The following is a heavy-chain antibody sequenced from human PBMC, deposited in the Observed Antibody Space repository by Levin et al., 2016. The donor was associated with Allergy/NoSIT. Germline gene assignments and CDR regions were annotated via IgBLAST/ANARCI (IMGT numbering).Heavy chain of an antibody. D-gene: IGHD3-3*01. V-gene: IGHV1-8*01. Sequence: WVRQAPGQGLEWMGWMNPNSGNTGYAQKFQGRVTMTRNTSISTAYMELSSLRSEDTAVYYCASWKIDFWSGYYGHWGQGTLVTVSS. CDR3: ASWKIDFWSGYYGH. CDR2: MNPNSGNT. J-gene: IGHJ4*02.